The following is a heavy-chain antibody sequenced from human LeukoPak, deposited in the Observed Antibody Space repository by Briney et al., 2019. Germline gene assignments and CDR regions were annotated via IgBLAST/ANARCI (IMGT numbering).Heavy chain of an antibody. CDR2: ISVSGVST. V-gene: IGHV3-23*01. J-gene: IGHJ4*02. D-gene: IGHD1-1*01. Sequence: PGGSLRLSCAASRFTFSSSAMNWVRQAPGKGLEWVSTISVSGVSTSYADSVKGRFTISRDNSKNTLYLQMNSLRAEDTAVYYCAMGNSLYYYFDYWGQGTLVTVSS. CDR1: RFTFSSSA. CDR3: AMGNSLYYYFDY.